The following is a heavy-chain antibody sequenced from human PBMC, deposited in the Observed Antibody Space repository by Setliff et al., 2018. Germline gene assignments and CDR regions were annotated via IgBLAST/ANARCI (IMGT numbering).Heavy chain of an antibody. J-gene: IGHJ4*02. Sequence: GGSLRLSCAASGFTFSTYRMHWVRQAPGKGLEWVAVIWDDGVKKYHADSVKGRFTISRDNSKNTLYLQMYSLRPEDTAVYYCARTCSGSGCYAGLESWGQGTPVTVSS. CDR1: GFTFSTYR. CDR2: IWDDGVKK. D-gene: IGHD2-15*01. CDR3: ARTCSGSGCYAGLES. V-gene: IGHV3-33*08.